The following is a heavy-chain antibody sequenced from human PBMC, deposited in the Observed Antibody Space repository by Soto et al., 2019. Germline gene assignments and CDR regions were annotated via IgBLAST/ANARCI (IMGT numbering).Heavy chain of an antibody. CDR3: ARDPPAFHSAFDY. V-gene: IGHV1-69*06. D-gene: IGHD4-4*01. CDR2: IIPIFDAR. Sequence: SVKVSCKASGDTFSSHALSWVRQAPGQGLEWMGGIIPIFDARTYAQKFQGRVTISADKSTKTGYMELSSLTSEDTAVYYCARDPPAFHSAFDYWGQGTLVTVSS. CDR1: GDTFSSHA. J-gene: IGHJ4*02.